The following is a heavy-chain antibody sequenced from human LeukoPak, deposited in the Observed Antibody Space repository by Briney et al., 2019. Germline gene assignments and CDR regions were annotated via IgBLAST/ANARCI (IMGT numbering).Heavy chain of an antibody. CDR3: ARDRYCGGDCYSDY. D-gene: IGHD2-21*02. Sequence: GGSLRLSCAASGFTFSDYSMSWIRQAPGKGLEWVSVIYSGGSTYYADSVKGRFTISRDNSKNTLYLQMNSLRAEDTAVYYCARDRYCGGDCYSDYWGQGTLVTVSS. J-gene: IGHJ4*02. CDR2: IYSGGST. V-gene: IGHV3-53*01. CDR1: GFTFSDYS.